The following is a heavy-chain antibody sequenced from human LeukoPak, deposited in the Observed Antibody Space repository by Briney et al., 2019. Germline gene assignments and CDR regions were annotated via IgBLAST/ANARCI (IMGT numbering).Heavy chain of an antibody. D-gene: IGHD6-6*01. V-gene: IGHV4-31*03. CDR3: ARVTYSSSSSPLDY. CDR2: IYYSGST. J-gene: IGHJ4*02. CDR1: GGSISSGGYY. Sequence: SQTLSLTCTVSGGSISSGGYYWSWIRQHPGKGLEWIGYIYYSGSTYYNPSLKSRVTISVDTSKNQFSLKLSSVTAADTAVYYCARVTYSSSSSPLDYWGQGTLVTVSS.